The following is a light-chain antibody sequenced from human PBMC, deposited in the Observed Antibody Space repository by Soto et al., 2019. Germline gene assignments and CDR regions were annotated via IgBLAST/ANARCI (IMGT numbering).Light chain of an antibody. CDR2: LAS. J-gene: IGKJ2*01. Sequence: EIVLTQSPGTLSLSPGERATLSCRASQTVSNNYLSWYQQKPGQAPRLLIYLASSRAIGIPDRFSGSGSGTDFTLTISRLEPEDFAVYYCQHHSSSPHMHTFGQGTRLEIK. CDR1: QTVSNNY. V-gene: IGKV3-20*01. CDR3: QHHSSSPHMHT.